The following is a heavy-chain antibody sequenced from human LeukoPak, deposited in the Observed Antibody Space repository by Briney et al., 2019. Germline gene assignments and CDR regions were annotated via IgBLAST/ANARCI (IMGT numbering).Heavy chain of an antibody. D-gene: IGHD2-2*01. CDR2: IWYDGSNK. J-gene: IGHJ3*02. CDR3: ARAPPAGAFDI. V-gene: IGHV3-33*01. CDR1: GFTFNSYG. Sequence: GGSLRLSCAASGFTFNSYGMHWVRQAPGKGLEWVAVIWYDGSNKYYADSVKGRFTISGDNSKNTLYLQMNSLRAEDTAVYYCARAPPAGAFDIWGQGTMVTVSS.